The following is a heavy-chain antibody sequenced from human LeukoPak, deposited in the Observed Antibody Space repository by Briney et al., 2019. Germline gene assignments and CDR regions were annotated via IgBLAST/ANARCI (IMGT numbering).Heavy chain of an antibody. V-gene: IGHV1-46*01. J-gene: IGHJ6*03. CDR2: INPSGGST. D-gene: IGHD3-22*01. Sequence: ASVKVSCKASGYTFTSYYMHWVRQAPGQGLEWMGIINPSGGSTSYAQKFQGRVTMTRDTSTSTVYMELRSLRSDDTAVYFCVRDYFDTSGYYNYYYMDLWGKGTTVTVSS. CDR1: GYTFTSYY. CDR3: VRDYFDTSGYYNYYYMDL.